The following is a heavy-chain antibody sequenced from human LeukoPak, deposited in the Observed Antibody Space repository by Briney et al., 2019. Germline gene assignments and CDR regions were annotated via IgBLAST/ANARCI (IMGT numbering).Heavy chain of an antibody. D-gene: IGHD3-10*01. CDR2: ISWNSGST. V-gene: IGHV3-23*01. Sequence: GGSLRLSCAASGFTFDDYAMHWVRQAPGKGLEWVSGISWNSGSTYYADSVKGRFTISRDNSKNTLYLQMNSLRAEDTAVYYCATGLLWFGELFGPFDYWGQGTLVTVSS. J-gene: IGHJ4*02. CDR3: ATGLLWFGELFGPFDY. CDR1: GFTFDDYA.